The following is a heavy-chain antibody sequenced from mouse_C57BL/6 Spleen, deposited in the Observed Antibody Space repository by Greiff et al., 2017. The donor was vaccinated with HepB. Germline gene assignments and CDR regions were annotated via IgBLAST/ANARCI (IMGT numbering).Heavy chain of an antibody. J-gene: IGHJ4*01. CDR3: ARQRGYPYAMDY. D-gene: IGHD2-2*01. Sequence: EVKLVESGGGLVQPGGSLKLSCAASGFTFSDYYMYWVRQTPEKRLEWVAYISNGGGSTYYPDTVKGRFTISRDNAKKTLYLQMSRLKSEDTAMYYCARQRGYPYAMDYWGQGTSVTVSS. V-gene: IGHV5-12*01. CDR2: ISNGGGST. CDR1: GFTFSDYY.